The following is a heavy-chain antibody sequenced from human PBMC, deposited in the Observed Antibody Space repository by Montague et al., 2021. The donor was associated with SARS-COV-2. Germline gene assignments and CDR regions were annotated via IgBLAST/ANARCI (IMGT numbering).Heavy chain of an antibody. Sequence: SETRPLTCTVSGGSITGYYWSWLRRSPGKGLEWIAYIYDGGAVXXXPSXXXRVTISTDTSKNQLSLKVNSVTAADTAVYYCVRDHPYGGPRGAYDIWGQGTVVTVSS. D-gene: IGHD4-23*01. CDR2: IYDGGAV. CDR3: VRDHPYGGPRGAYDI. V-gene: IGHV4-59*01. J-gene: IGHJ3*02. CDR1: GGSITGYY.